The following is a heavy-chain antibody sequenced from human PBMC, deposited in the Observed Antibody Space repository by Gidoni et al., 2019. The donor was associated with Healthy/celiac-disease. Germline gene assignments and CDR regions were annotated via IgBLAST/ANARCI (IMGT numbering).Heavy chain of an antibody. V-gene: IGHV3-23*01. Sequence: EVQLLESGGGLVQPGGSLRLSCAASGFTFSSYATSGVRQAPGKGLEWVSAISGSGGSTYYADSVKGRFTISRDNSKNTLYLQMNSLRAEDTAVYYCAKARDYGDYFDYWGQGTLVTVSS. CDR3: AKARDYGDYFDY. CDR2: ISGSGGST. D-gene: IGHD4-17*01. CDR1: GFTFSSYA. J-gene: IGHJ4*02.